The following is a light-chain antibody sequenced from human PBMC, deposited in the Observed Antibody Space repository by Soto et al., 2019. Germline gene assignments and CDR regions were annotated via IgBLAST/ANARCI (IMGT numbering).Light chain of an antibody. CDR1: QSVDIS. V-gene: IGKV3-15*01. CDR2: GAS. Sequence: EIVMAQSPATLSVSPGERATLSCRASQSVDISLAWYQQKPDQAPRLLIYGASTRATDMPGTFSGRGSGTEFTLTISSLRPEDFAVYYCQQYRSWPRTFGQGTKVEIK. J-gene: IGKJ1*01. CDR3: QQYRSWPRT.